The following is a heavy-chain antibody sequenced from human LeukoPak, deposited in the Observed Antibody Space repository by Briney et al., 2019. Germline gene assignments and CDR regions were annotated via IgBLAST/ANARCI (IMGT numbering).Heavy chain of an antibody. J-gene: IGHJ5*02. CDR1: GGSVSSGNYY. CDR2: INHSGST. V-gene: IGHV4-61*01. Sequence: SETLSLTCTVSGGSVSSGNYYWSWIRQPPGKGLEWIGEINHSGSTNYNPSLKSRVTISVDTSKNQFSLKLSSVTAADTAVYYCARTGPYTMVRGVINWFDPWGQGTLVTVSS. CDR3: ARTGPYTMVRGVINWFDP. D-gene: IGHD3-10*01.